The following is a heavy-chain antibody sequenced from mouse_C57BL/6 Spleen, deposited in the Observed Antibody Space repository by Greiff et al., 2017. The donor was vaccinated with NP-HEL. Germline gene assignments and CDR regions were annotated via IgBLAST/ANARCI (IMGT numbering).Heavy chain of an antibody. J-gene: IGHJ1*03. CDR2: ISYDGSN. D-gene: IGHD1-1*01. CDR1: GYSITSGYY. Sequence: VQLQQSGPGLVKPSQSLSLTCSVTGYSITSGYYWNWIRQFPGNKLEWMGYISYDGSNNYNPSLKNRISITRDTSKNQFFLKLNSVTTEDTATYYCARDIRYWYFDVWGTGTTVTVSS. V-gene: IGHV3-6*01. CDR3: ARDIRYWYFDV.